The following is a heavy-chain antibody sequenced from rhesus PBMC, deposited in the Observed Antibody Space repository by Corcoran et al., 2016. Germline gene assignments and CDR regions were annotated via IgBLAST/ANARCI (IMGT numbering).Heavy chain of an antibody. J-gene: IGHJ4*01. D-gene: IGHD2-33*01. CDR1: GGSIRSNYG. Sequence: QLQVQESGPTIVKPSETLSLTCAVSGGSIRSNYGWSWLRQSPGKGLEWFGGFFGGSANTEYNPFFKRRVSISTGTSINHVFLKMTSVTAADTAVYYCASTDCSNSGCSSGDLWGQGVLVTVSS. CDR3: ASTDCSNSGCSSGDL. CDR2: FFGGSANT. V-gene: IGHV4-93*01.